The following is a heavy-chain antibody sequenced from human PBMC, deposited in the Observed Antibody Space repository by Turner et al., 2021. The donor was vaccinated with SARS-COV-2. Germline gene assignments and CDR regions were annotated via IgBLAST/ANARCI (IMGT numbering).Heavy chain of an antibody. CDR3: AKAETYSSGWSGGRSYYYYYMDV. V-gene: IGHV3-30*18. CDR1: AFTFSSHA. J-gene: IGHJ6*03. D-gene: IGHD6-19*01. Sequence: QVQLVESGGGVVQPGRSLRLSCAASAFTFSSHAMHWVRQAPGEGLEWVAVISYDGSNKYYAGSVKGRFTIARDKSKNTLYLQMNSLRAEDTAVYYCAKAETYSSGWSGGRSYYYYYMDVWGKGTTVTVSS. CDR2: ISYDGSNK.